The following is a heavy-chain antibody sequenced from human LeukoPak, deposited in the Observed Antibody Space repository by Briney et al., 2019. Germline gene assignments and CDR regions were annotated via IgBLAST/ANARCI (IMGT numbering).Heavy chain of an antibody. CDR1: GYTFTSYA. V-gene: IGHV1-3*01. CDR2: INAGNGNT. D-gene: IGHD3-22*01. J-gene: IGHJ4*02. Sequence: ASVKVSCKASGYTFTSYAMHWVRQAPGQRLEWMGWINAGNGNTKYSQKFQGRVTITRDTSASTAYMELSSLRSEDTAVYYCARITYYYDSSGYYPVNGFDYWGQGTLVTVSS. CDR3: ARITYYYDSSGYYPVNGFDY.